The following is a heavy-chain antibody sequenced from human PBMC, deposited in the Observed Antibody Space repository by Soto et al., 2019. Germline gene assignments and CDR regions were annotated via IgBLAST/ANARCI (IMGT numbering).Heavy chain of an antibody. CDR2: INAGNGNT. Sequence: ASVKVSCKASGYTFTSYAMHWVRQAPGQRLEWMGWINAGNGNTKYSQKFQGRVTITRDTSASTAYMELSSLRSEDTAVYYCARDIVVVPAAPDYYHYYGMDVWGQGTTVTV. CDR1: GYTFTSYA. V-gene: IGHV1-3*01. J-gene: IGHJ6*02. CDR3: ARDIVVVPAAPDYYHYYGMDV. D-gene: IGHD2-2*01.